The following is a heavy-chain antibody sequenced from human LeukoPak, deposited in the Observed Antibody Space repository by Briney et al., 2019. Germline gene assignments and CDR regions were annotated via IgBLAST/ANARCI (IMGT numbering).Heavy chain of an antibody. V-gene: IGHV3-7*03. CDR2: IKQDGSEK. D-gene: IGHD4-11*01. CDR1: GFTVSSNY. Sequence: GGSLRLSCAASGFTVSSNYMSWVRQAPGKGLEWVANIKQDGSEKYYVDSVKGRFTISRDNSKNSLYLQMNSLRTEDTALYYCAKDMGMTTITGGFDFWGQGTLVTVSS. CDR3: AKDMGMTTITGGFDF. J-gene: IGHJ4*02.